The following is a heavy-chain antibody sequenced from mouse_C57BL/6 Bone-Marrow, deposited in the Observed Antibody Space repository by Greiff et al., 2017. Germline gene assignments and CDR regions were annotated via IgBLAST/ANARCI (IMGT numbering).Heavy chain of an antibody. V-gene: IGHV1-69*01. CDR3: ARGEYGYDVGAMDY. CDR1: GYTFTSYW. Sequence: QVQLQQPGAELVMPGASVKLSCKASGYTFTSYWMHWVKQRPGQGLEWIGEIDPSDSYTNYNQKFKGKSTLTVDKSSSTAYMQLSSLTSEDSAVYYCARGEYGYDVGAMDYWGQGTSVTVSS. D-gene: IGHD2-2*01. CDR2: IDPSDSYT. J-gene: IGHJ4*01.